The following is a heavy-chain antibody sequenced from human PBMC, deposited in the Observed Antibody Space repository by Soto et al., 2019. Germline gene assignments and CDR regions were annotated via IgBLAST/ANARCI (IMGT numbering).Heavy chain of an antibody. CDR3: AREVPYCSGGSCYSNYHAFDI. Sequence: SETLSLTCTVSGGSISSGGYYWSWIRQHPGKGLEWIGYIYYSGSTYYNPSLKSRVTISVDTSKNQFSLKLSSVTAADTAVYYCAREVPYCSGGSCYSNYHAFDIWGQGTMVT. J-gene: IGHJ3*02. CDR2: IYYSGST. CDR1: GGSISSGGYY. D-gene: IGHD2-15*01. V-gene: IGHV4-31*03.